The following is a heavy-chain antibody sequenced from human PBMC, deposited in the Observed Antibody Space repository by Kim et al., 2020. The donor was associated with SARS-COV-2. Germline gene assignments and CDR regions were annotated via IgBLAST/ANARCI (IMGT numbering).Heavy chain of an antibody. CDR3: ASGGWLRPYYYYGMDV. CDR2: ISAYNGNT. J-gene: IGHJ6*02. Sequence: ASVKVSCKASGYTFTSYGISWVRQAPGQGLEWMGWISAYNGNTNYAQKLQGRVTMTTDTSTSTAYMELRSLRSDDTAVYYCASGGWLRPYYYYGMDVWGQRTTVTVSS. CDR1: GYTFTSYG. V-gene: IGHV1-18*04. D-gene: IGHD5-12*01.